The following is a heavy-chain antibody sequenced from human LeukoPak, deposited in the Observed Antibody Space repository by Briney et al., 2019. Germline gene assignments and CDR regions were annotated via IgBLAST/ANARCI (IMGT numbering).Heavy chain of an antibody. CDR3: AKMGWAAVGMSGGGY. CDR1: GFTFSSYA. Sequence: GGSLRLSCAASGFTFSSYAMSWVRQAPGEGLEWVSIIRSSGDSTTYADSVKGRFTISRDNSKNALYLQMNSLRVEDTAVYYCAKMGWAAVGMSGGGYWGQGILVTVSS. D-gene: IGHD6-19*01. J-gene: IGHJ4*02. V-gene: IGHV3-23*01. CDR2: IRSSGDST.